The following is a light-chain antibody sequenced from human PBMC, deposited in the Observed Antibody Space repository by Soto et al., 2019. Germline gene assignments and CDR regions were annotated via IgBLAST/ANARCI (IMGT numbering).Light chain of an antibody. CDR1: QSVSNN. J-gene: IGKJ4*01. V-gene: IGKV3-15*01. CDR2: GAS. CDR3: QQYNNWPPLT. Sequence: ELVMKQSPATLSVSPGERATLSCRASQSVSNNLAWYQQKPGQAPRLLIYGASTRATGIPARFSGSGSGTEFTLTISSLQSEDFAVYYCQQYNNWPPLTFGGGTKVDTK.